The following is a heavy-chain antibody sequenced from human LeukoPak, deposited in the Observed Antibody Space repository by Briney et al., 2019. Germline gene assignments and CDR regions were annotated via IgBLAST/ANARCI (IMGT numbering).Heavy chain of an antibody. J-gene: IGHJ4*02. CDR3: ARGRGSSSKGLGGY. Sequence: SETLSLTCAVYGGSFSGYYWSWIRQPPGKGLEWIGEINHSGSTNYNPSLKSRVTISVDTSKDQFSLKLSSVTAADTAVYYCARGRGSSSKGLGGYWGQGTLVTVSS. CDR1: GGSFSGYY. V-gene: IGHV4-34*01. CDR2: INHSGST. D-gene: IGHD6-6*01.